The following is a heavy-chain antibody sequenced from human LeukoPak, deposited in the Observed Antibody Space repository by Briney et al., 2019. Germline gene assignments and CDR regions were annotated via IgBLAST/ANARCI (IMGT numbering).Heavy chain of an antibody. CDR3: AKGKGRYCGSTSCYEFDY. V-gene: IGHV3-30*18. D-gene: IGHD2-2*01. J-gene: IGHJ4*02. CDR1: GFTFSSYG. CDR2: ISFDGSNK. Sequence: GRSLRLSCAASGFTFSSYGIHWVRQAPGKGLEWVAVISFDGSNKYYADSVKGRFTISRDNSKNTLYLQVDSLRAEDTAVYYCAKGKGRYCGSTSCYEFDYWGQGTLVTVSS.